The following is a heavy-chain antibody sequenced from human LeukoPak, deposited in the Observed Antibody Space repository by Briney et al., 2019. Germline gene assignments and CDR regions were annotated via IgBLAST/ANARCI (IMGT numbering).Heavy chain of an antibody. Sequence: ASASVSCNASGYSFSDFHINWGLQDPGQGLEWMFWLNPKSGATTYAERFRGRVTMTRDTSLNTVYLELASLYSDDTAVFYCARDYSDGHNRRDAFDLWGQGTTLIVSS. CDR3: ARDYSDGHNRRDAFDL. J-gene: IGHJ3*01. CDR2: LNPKSGAT. V-gene: IGHV1-2*02. D-gene: IGHD5-18*01. CDR1: GYSFSDFH.